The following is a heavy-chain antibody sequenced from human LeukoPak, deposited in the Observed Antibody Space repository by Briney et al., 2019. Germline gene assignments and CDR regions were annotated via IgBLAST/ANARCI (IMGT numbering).Heavy chain of an antibody. CDR3: AKERGYSSSRALDY. CDR1: GFTFSTYP. D-gene: IGHD6-13*01. Sequence: GGSLRLSCAASGFTFSTYPMSWVRQAPGKGLEWVSAISGNGDSTYYADSVKGRFTISRDNSKNTLYLQMNSLRAEDTAVYYCAKERGYSSSRALDYWGQGTLVTVSS. CDR2: ISGNGDST. J-gene: IGHJ4*02. V-gene: IGHV3-23*01.